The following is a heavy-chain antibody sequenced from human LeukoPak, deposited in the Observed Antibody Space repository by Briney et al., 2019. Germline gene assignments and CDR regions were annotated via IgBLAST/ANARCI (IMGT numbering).Heavy chain of an antibody. CDR3: AMDRGY. D-gene: IGHD2-15*01. V-gene: IGHV3-23*01. J-gene: IGHJ4*02. Sequence: PGGSLRLSCVASGFNFSVYPMTWVRQAPGKGLEWVSALSVSGDNAHYAESVKGRFTISRDNSKNTLYLHMNSLRAEDTAIYYCAMDRGYWGQGTLVTVSS. CDR2: LSVSGDNA. CDR1: GFNFSVYP.